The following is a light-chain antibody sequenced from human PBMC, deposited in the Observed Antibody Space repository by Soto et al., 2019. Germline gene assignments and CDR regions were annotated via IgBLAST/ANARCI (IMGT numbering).Light chain of an antibody. CDR2: DVT. V-gene: IGLV2-14*03. Sequence: QSVLTQPASVSGSPGQSITISCTGTGSDVGGYNYVSWYQQHPGKAPKLVIYDVTNRPSGVSNCFSGSKSGNTASLTISGLQAEDEADYYCTSYTRSRTYVFGTGTKLTVL. J-gene: IGLJ1*01. CDR1: GSDVGGYNY. CDR3: TSYTRSRTYV.